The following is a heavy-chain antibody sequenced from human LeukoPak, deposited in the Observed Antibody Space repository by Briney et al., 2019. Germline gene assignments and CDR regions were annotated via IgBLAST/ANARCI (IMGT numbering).Heavy chain of an antibody. V-gene: IGHV1-8*01. CDR3: ARGDMVRGVIITRLFYYYYGMDV. D-gene: IGHD3-10*01. J-gene: IGHJ6*02. CDR1: GYTFTSYD. CDR2: MNPNSGNT. Sequence: GASVKVSCKASGYTFTSYDINWVRQATGQGLEWMGWMNPNSGNTGYAQKFQGRVTMTRNTSISTAYMELSSLRSEDTAVYYCARGDMVRGVIITRLFYYYYGMDVWGQGTTVTVSS.